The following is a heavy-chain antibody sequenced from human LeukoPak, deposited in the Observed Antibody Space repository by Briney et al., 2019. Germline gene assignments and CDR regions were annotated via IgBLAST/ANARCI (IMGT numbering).Heavy chain of an antibody. V-gene: IGHV3-21*01. Sequence: GGSLRLSCAASGFTLSVYWMHWVRQAPGKGLEWVSSISSTSSYIYYTDSVKGRFTISRDNAKNSLYLQMDSLRAEDTAVYYCARVTGSYAEIDYWGQGTLVTVSS. CDR2: ISSTSSYI. D-gene: IGHD2-2*01. CDR1: GFTLSVYW. CDR3: ARVTGSYAEIDY. J-gene: IGHJ4*02.